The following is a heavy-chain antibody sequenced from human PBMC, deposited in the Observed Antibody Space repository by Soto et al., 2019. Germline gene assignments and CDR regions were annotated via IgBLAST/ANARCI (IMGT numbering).Heavy chain of an antibody. CDR1: GGSISSSSYY. J-gene: IGHJ4*02. Sequence: PSETLSLTCTVSGGSISSSSYYWGWIRQPPGKGLEWIGSIYYSGSTYYNPSLKSRVTISVDTSKNQFSLKLSSVTAADTAVYYCATTWQYSVGDYFDYWGQGTLVTVSS. D-gene: IGHD1-26*01. V-gene: IGHV4-39*01. CDR3: ATTWQYSVGDYFDY. CDR2: IYYSGST.